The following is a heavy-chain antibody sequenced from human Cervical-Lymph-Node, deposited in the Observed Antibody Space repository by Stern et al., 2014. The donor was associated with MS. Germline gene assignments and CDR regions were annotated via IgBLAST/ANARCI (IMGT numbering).Heavy chain of an antibody. V-gene: IGHV4-59*08. D-gene: IGHD6-6*01. CDR1: GGSTSSYY. J-gene: IGHJ4*02. CDR3: ARGYTTSSGRPDY. CDR2: ISSSGGT. Sequence: QVQLQESGPGLVKPSETLSLTCTVSGGSTSSYYWSWIRQPPGKGLEWIGYISSSGGTKYNPSLKSRVTISEDTSKNQFSLTLSSVTAADTAVYYCARGYTTSSGRPDYWGQGTLVTVSS.